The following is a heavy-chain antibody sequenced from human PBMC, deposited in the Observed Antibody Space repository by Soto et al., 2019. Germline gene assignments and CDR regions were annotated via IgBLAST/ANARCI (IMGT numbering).Heavy chain of an antibody. CDR2: IKQDGTSK. J-gene: IGHJ4*02. V-gene: IGHV3-7*05. D-gene: IGHD3-3*01. CDR1: GFTFTAYW. Sequence: EVQLVESGGVLVQPGGSLRLSCAASGFTFTAYWLIWVRQAPGKGLEWVANIKQDGTSKYYEDSVKGRFTVSRDNGKSAMYLQMDSLRDVDSAVYLCARIRFIFMERDFDSWGQGTLVTVSS. CDR3: ARIRFIFMERDFDS.